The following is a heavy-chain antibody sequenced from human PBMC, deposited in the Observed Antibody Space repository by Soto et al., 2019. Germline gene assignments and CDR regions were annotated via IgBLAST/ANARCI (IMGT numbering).Heavy chain of an antibody. CDR2: IYYSGST. CDR3: ARSDGRY. V-gene: IGHV4-61*01. Sequence: ETLSLTCTVSGGSVSSGSYYWSWIRQPPGKGLEWIGYIYYSGSTNYNPSLKSRVTISVDTSKNQFSLKLSSVTAADTAVYYCARSDGRYWGQGTLVTVSS. CDR1: GGSVSSGSYY. J-gene: IGHJ4*02.